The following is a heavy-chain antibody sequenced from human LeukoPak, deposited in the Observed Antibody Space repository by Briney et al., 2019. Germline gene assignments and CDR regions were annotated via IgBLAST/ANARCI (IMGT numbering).Heavy chain of an antibody. CDR2: INHSGST. Sequence: PSETLSLTCAVYGGSFSGYYWSWIRQPPGKGLEWIGEINHSGSTNYNPSLKSRVTISVDTSKNQFSLKLSSVTAADTAVYYCARVDSSGWHDVVYWGQGTLVTVSS. CDR3: ARVDSSGWHDVVY. J-gene: IGHJ4*02. V-gene: IGHV4-34*01. CDR1: GGSFSGYY. D-gene: IGHD6-19*01.